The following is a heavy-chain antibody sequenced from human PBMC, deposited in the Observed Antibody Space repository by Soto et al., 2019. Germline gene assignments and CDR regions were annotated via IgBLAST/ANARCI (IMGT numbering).Heavy chain of an antibody. CDR3: AKGFPKIVVVVAATPESYYFDY. J-gene: IGHJ4*02. D-gene: IGHD2-15*01. CDR1: GFTFSSYA. CDR2: ISGSGGST. Sequence: GGSLRLSCAASGFTFSSYAMSWVRQAPGKGLEWVSAISGSGGSTYYADSVKGRFTISRDNSKNTLYLQMNSLRAEDTAVYYCAKGFPKIVVVVAATPESYYFDYWGQGTLVTVSS. V-gene: IGHV3-23*01.